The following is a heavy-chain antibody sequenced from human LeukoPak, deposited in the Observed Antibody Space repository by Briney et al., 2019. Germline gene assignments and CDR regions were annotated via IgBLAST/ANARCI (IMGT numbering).Heavy chain of an antibody. CDR3: ATWPPYYDFWSGDLDY. Sequence: GGSRRLSCAASGFTFSSYGMHWVRQAPGKGLEWVAVILSDGSKEFYTDSVKGRFTISRDNSKNTLYLQMNSLRAEDTAVYYCATWPPYYDFWSGDLDYWGQGTLVTVSS. V-gene: IGHV3-33*01. J-gene: IGHJ4*02. D-gene: IGHD3-3*01. CDR2: ILSDGSKE. CDR1: GFTFSSYG.